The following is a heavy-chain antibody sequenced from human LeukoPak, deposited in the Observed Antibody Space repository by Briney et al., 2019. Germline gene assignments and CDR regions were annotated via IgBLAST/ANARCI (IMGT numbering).Heavy chain of an antibody. CDR2: IKPDGSDI. D-gene: IGHD2-15*01. CDR1: GFSFSDSW. V-gene: IGHV3-7*02. CDR3: TRSLDY. J-gene: IGHJ4*02. Sequence: AGESLRLSCAASGFSFSDSWMDWAPQAPGKGLEWVANIKPDGSDIYYVDAVKGRFTISRDNAKNSLYLQMNSLRAEDTAVYYCTRSLDYWGQGTLVTVSS.